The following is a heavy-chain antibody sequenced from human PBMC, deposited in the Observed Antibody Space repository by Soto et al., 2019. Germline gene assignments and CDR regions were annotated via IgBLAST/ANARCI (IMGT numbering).Heavy chain of an antibody. J-gene: IGHJ4*02. Sequence: PGGSLRLSCAASGFTFSSYGMHWVRQAPGKGLEWVAVISYDGSNKYYADSVKGRFTISRDNSKNTLYLQMNSLRAEDTAVYYCAKAEYSVRGGTPPDFDYWGQGTLVTVSS. CDR2: ISYDGSNK. CDR3: AKAEYSVRGGTPPDFDY. CDR1: GFTFSSYG. D-gene: IGHD3-10*01. V-gene: IGHV3-30*18.